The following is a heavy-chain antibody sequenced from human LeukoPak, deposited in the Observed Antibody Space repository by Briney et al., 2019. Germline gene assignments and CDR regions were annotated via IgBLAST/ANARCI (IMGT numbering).Heavy chain of an antibody. CDR1: GGTFTSYA. D-gene: IGHD2-2*01. CDR2: IIPIFGTA. Sequence: SVKVSCKASGGTFTSYAISWMRQAPGPGLEWMGGIIPIFGTANYAQKFQGRVTITADKSTSTAYMELSSLRSEDTAVYYFASFPSTYCSSTSCYSFYYMDVWGKGTTVTVSS. J-gene: IGHJ6*03. CDR3: ASFPSTYCSSTSCYSFYYMDV. V-gene: IGHV1-69*06.